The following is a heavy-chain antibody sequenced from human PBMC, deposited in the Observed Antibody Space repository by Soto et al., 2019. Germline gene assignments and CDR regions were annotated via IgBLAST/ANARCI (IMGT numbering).Heavy chain of an antibody. CDR2: IKNKIHGGTT. D-gene: IGHD2-2*01. J-gene: IGHJ4*02. Sequence: GGSLRLSCAASGFSFINACMNWVRQAPGKGLEWVGRIKNKIHGGTTDYGAAVKGRFTISRDDSKDTLYLQMNSLKIEDTAVYYCTTVYCNGTDCMAGYWGQGTLVTVSS. V-gene: IGHV3-15*07. CDR3: TTVYCNGTDCMAGY. CDR1: GFSFINAC.